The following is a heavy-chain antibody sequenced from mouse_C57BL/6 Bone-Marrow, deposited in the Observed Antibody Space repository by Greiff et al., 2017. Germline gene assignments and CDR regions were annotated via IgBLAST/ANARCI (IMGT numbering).Heavy chain of an antibody. J-gene: IGHJ1*03. D-gene: IGHD1-1*01. CDR3: ARFYGSSYDWYFDV. V-gene: IGHV1-82*01. CDR1: GYAFSSSW. Sequence: QVQLKESGPELVKPGASVKISCKASGYAFSSSWMNWVKQRPGKGLEWIGRIYPGDGDTNYNGKFKGKATLTADKSSSTAYMQLSSLTSEDSAVYFCARFYGSSYDWYFDVWGTGTTVTGSS. CDR2: IYPGDGDT.